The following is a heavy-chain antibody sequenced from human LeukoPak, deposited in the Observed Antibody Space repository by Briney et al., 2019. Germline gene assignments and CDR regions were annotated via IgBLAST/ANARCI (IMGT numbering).Heavy chain of an antibody. J-gene: IGHJ4*02. V-gene: IGHV4-30-4*01. Sequence: PSETLSLTCTVSGGSISSGDYYWSWLRQPPGKGPAWIGYIYYSGSTYYHPSLKSQLTISVDTSKNQFPLKLSSVTAADTAVYCCARGRAVVPAALFDYWGQGTLVTVSS. CDR3: ARGRAVVPAALFDY. D-gene: IGHD2-2*01. CDR1: GGSISSGDYY. CDR2: IYYSGST.